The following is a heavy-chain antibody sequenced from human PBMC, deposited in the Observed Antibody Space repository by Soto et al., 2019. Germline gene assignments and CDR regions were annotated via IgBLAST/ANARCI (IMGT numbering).Heavy chain of an antibody. J-gene: IGHJ2*01. CDR1: GGSISSGGYF. CDR3: ANLNWYFDL. Sequence: PSETLSLTCAVSGGSISSGGYFWSWIRQPPGKGLEWIGYIYYTGSTNYNPSLKSRVTISVDTSKNQFSLQLSSVTAADTAVYYCANLNWYFDLWGRGTLVTVSS. CDR2: IYYTGST. V-gene: IGHV4-61*08.